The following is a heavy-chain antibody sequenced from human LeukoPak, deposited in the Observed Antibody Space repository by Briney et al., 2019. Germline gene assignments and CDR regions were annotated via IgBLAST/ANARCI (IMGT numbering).Heavy chain of an antibody. Sequence: PGESLRLSCAASGFTFSIYAMSWVRQAPGKGLEWVSPISASGGSTYYADSVKGRFTISRDNSKNTLYLQMNSLRAEDTAVYYCAKGGSGSYYKDPLGYWGQGTLVTVSS. V-gene: IGHV3-23*01. D-gene: IGHD3-10*01. CDR2: ISASGGST. CDR1: GFTFSIYA. CDR3: AKGGSGSYYKDPLGY. J-gene: IGHJ4*02.